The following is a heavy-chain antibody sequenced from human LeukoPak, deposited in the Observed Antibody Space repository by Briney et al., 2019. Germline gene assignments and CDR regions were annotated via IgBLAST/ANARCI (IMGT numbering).Heavy chain of an antibody. D-gene: IGHD3-22*01. CDR2: ISSGGSTI. J-gene: IGHJ4*02. Sequence: GGSLRLSCAASGFTFSDYYMSWIRQAPGKGLEGVSYISSGGSTIYYADSVKGRFTISRDNAKNSLYLQMNSLRAEDTAVYYCAKDPYYYDSSGYYVDYWGQGTLVTVSS. CDR3: AKDPYYYDSSGYYVDY. CDR1: GFTFSDYY. V-gene: IGHV3-11*04.